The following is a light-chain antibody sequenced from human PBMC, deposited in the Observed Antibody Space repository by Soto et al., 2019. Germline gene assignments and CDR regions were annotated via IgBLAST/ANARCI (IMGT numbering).Light chain of an antibody. V-gene: IGLV2-23*01. CDR2: EGS. J-gene: IGLJ1*01. CDR1: SSDVGNYNL. Sequence: SALTQPASVSGSPGQSITISCTGTSSDVGNYNLVSWYQQHPGKAPKLMIYEGSKRPSGVSNRFSGSKSGNTAFLTISGLQAEDEADYYCCSYACSSTSKVFGTGTK. CDR3: CSYACSSTSKV.